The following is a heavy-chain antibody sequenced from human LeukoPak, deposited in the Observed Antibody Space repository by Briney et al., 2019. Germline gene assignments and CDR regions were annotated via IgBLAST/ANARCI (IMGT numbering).Heavy chain of an antibody. V-gene: IGHV3-23*01. CDR2: ISGSGGST. D-gene: IGHD2-2*01. CDR3: AYCSSTSCHSDYYYYMDV. CDR1: GFTFSSYG. J-gene: IGHJ6*03. Sequence: GGSLRLSCAASGFTFSSYGMSWVRQAPGKGLEWVSAISGSGGSTYYADSVKGRFTISRDNSKNTLYLQMNSLRAEDTAVYYCAYCSSTSCHSDYYYYMDVWGKGTTVTISS.